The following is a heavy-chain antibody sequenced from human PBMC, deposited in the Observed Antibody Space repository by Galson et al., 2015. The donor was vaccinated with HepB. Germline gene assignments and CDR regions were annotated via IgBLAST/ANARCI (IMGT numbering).Heavy chain of an antibody. J-gene: IGHJ4*02. CDR2: ISYDGSNK. CDR1: GFTFSSYA. D-gene: IGHD3-16*01. V-gene: IGHV3-30*04. CDR3: ARDYTVAGGGLDY. Sequence: SLRLSCAASGFTFSSYAMHWVRQAPGKGLEWVAVISYDGSNKYYADSVKGRFTISRDNSKNTLYLQMNSLRAEDTAVYYCARDYTVAGGGLDYWGQGTLVTVSS.